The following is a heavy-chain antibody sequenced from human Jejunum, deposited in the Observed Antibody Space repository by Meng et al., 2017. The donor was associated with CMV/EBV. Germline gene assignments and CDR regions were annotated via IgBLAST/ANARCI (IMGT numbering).Heavy chain of an antibody. Sequence: SGYTFTNYGISWVRQAPGQGLEWMGWINTYNFNTRYVEKVQGRVTMTTDTSTSTAYMELRSLRSDDTAVYYCARDVDYYDSSPNYLLDNWGEGTLVTVS. V-gene: IGHV1-18*01. D-gene: IGHD3-22*01. CDR1: GYTFTNYG. J-gene: IGHJ4*02. CDR2: INTYNFNT. CDR3: ARDVDYYDSSPNYLLDN.